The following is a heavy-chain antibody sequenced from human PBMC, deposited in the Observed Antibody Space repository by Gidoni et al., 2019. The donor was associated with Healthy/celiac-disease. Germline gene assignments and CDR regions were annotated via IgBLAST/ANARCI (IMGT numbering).Heavy chain of an antibody. Sequence: EVQPVESGGGFIRPGGSLRLLCAASVFTCCRHYMSWVRQAPGKGLEWVSVIYSGGSSYYADSVKGRFTISRDNSKNTLYLQMNSLRAEDTDVYYCARAQDIVVVPAAAGAFDIWGQGTMVTVSS. CDR2: IYSGGSS. CDR1: VFTCCRHY. J-gene: IGHJ3*02. V-gene: IGHV3-53*01. D-gene: IGHD2-2*01. CDR3: ARAQDIVVVPAAAGAFDI.